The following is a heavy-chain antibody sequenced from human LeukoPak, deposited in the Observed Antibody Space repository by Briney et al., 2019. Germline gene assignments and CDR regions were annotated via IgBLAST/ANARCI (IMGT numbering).Heavy chain of an antibody. CDR2: IIPIFGTA. Sequence: ASVKVSCKASGGTFSSYAISWVRQAPGQGLEWMGGIIPIFGTANYAQKFQGRVTITADESTSTAYMELSSLRSEDTAVYYCAGQIVAGPFYFDYWGQGTLVTVS. D-gene: IGHD6-19*01. J-gene: IGHJ4*02. CDR1: GGTFSSYA. CDR3: AGQIVAGPFYFDY. V-gene: IGHV1-69*13.